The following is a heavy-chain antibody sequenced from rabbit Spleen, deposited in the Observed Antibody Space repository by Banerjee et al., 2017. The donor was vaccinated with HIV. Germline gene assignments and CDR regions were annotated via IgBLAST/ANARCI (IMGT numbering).Heavy chain of an antibody. V-gene: IGHV1S43*01. Sequence: QQQLVESGGGLVQPGGSLTLSCKASGFDISSSQWMSWVRQAPGKGLEWIGWMKIDSGITAYATWVNGRFTISSDNAQNTLHLKLRSLTAADTATYFCLREGFWGQGTLVTVS. J-gene: IGHJ3*01. CDR3: LREGF. CDR1: GFDISSSQW. D-gene: IGHD5-1*01. CDR2: MKIDSGIT.